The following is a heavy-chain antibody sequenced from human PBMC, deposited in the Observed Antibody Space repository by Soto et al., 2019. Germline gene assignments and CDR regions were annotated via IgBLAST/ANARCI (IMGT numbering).Heavy chain of an antibody. V-gene: IGHV3-11*01. D-gene: IGHD2-2*01. Sequence: GGSLRLSCAASGFTFSDYYMSWIRQAPGKGLEWVSYISSSGSTIYYADSVKGRFTISRDNAKNSLYLQMNSLRAEDTAVYYCARVRLYCSSTSCHYYFDYWGQGTLVTVSS. CDR2: ISSSGSTI. CDR3: ARVRLYCSSTSCHYYFDY. CDR1: GFTFSDYY. J-gene: IGHJ4*02.